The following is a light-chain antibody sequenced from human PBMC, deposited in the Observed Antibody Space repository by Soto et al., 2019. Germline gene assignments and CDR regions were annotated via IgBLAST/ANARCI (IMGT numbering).Light chain of an antibody. Sequence: EIVFTQSPGTLSLSPLERSTLSCRASQCVSSSYLAWYQQKPGQAPRLLIYGASSRATGIPDRFSGSGSGTDFTLTISRLEPEDFAVYYCQQYGSSPRTFGQGTKVDIK. CDR1: QCVSSSY. CDR2: GAS. CDR3: QQYGSSPRT. J-gene: IGKJ1*01. V-gene: IGKV3-20*01.